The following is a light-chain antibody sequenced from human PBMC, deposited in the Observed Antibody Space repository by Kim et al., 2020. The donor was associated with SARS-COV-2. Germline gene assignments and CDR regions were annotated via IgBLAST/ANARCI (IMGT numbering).Light chain of an antibody. V-gene: IGLV2-14*01. J-gene: IGLJ3*02. CDR2: DVS. CDR3: SSYTSSSTWV. CDR1: SSDVGCYNY. Sequence: QSALTQPASVSGSPGQSITISCTGTSSDVGCYNYVSWYQQHPGKAPKLMIYDVSKRPSGVSNRFSGSKSGNTASLTISGLQAEDEADYYCSSYTSSSTWVFAGGTKLTVL.